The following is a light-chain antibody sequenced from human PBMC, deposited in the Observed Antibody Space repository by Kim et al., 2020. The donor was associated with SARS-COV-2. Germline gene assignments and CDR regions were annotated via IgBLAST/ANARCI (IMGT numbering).Light chain of an antibody. J-gene: IGKJ1*01. CDR1: QSVHNK. V-gene: IGKV3-11*01. CDR3: QQRSGWPT. Sequence: EIVLTQSPVTLSLSPGERATLSCWASQSVHNKLAWYQQKPGQAPRLLIYDAFNRATGIPARFSGSGSGTDFTLTISSLEPEDFAVYYCQQRSGWPTFGQGTKVEIK. CDR2: DAF.